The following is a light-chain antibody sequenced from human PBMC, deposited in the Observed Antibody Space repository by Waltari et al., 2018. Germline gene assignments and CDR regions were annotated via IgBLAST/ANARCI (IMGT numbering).Light chain of an antibody. Sequence: DIQMTQSPSTLSASVGDRVTITCRASQSISSWLAWYQQKPGKAPKPLIYKASSLETGVPSRFSGSGSGTEFTLTISSLQSDDFATFYCLHYNSYPRTFGQGTKVEIK. CDR1: QSISSW. CDR2: KAS. J-gene: IGKJ1*01. CDR3: LHYNSYPRT. V-gene: IGKV1-5*03.